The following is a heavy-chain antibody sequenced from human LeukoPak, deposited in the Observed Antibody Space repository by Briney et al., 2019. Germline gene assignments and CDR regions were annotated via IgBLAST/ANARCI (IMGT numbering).Heavy chain of an antibody. D-gene: IGHD6-6*01. Sequence: GGSLRLFCAASGFTFSNYWMSWVRQAPGKGLEWVANIKQDGSEKYYVDSVKGRFTISRDNAKNELYLQMNSLRAEDTAVYYCARVYHSTSGRAIDYWGQGTLVTVSS. CDR1: GFTFSNYW. CDR3: ARVYHSTSGRAIDY. V-gene: IGHV3-7*01. CDR2: IKQDGSEK. J-gene: IGHJ4*02.